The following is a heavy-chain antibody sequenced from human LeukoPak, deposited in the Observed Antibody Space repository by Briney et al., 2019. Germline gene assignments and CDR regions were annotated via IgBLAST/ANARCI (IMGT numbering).Heavy chain of an antibody. CDR1: GFTFSSYA. J-gene: IGHJ4*02. D-gene: IGHD4-17*01. Sequence: GGSLRLSCAASGFTFSSYAMHWVRQAPGKGLEWVAVISYDGSNKYYADSVKGRFTISRDNSKNTLYLQMNSLRAEDTAVFYCARETGSAVGSTDFDYWGQGALVTVSS. V-gene: IGHV3-30-3*01. CDR2: ISYDGSNK. CDR3: ARETGSAVGSTDFDY.